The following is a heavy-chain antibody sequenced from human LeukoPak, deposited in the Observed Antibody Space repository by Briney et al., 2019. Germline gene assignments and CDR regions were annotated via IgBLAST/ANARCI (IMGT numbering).Heavy chain of an antibody. CDR1: GFTFSSYW. V-gene: IGHV3-74*01. CDR2: IKSDGST. Sequence: PGGSLRLSCVASGFTFSSYWMHWVRQAPGKGLVWVSRIKSDGSTNYADSVKGRFTISRDNAKNTVSLQMNSLRAEDTGVYFCARAPSEIGGYYPEYFRHWGQGTLVIVSS. J-gene: IGHJ1*01. D-gene: IGHD3-22*01. CDR3: ARAPSEIGGYYPEYFRH.